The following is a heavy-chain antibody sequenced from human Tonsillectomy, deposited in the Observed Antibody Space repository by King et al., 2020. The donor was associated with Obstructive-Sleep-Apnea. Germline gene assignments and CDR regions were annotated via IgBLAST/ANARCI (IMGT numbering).Heavy chain of an antibody. D-gene: IGHD1-26*01. V-gene: IGHV3-74*01. CDR2: INSDGSST. CDR1: GFTFSNYW. Sequence: VQLVESGGGLVQPGGSLRLSCAASGFTFSNYWMHWVRQAPGKGLVWFSRINSDGSSTTYADSVKGRFTISRDNAKNTRYLQMNSLRAEDTAVYYCARGYRGSYYEISGYWGQGTLVTVSS. J-gene: IGHJ4*02. CDR3: ARGYRGSYYEISGY.